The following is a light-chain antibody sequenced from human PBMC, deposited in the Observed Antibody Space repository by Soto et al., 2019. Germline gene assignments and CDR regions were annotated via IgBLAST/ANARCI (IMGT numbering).Light chain of an antibody. J-gene: IGKJ1*01. CDR3: QQSYRTPIT. V-gene: IGKV1-39*01. Sequence: IHMTQSPASLSASVLYRVTITFWTSQTISTYLNWYQHKPGKAPEVLIYAASNLQSGVPSRFSGSGSGTDFTLTISSLQPADSATYYCQQSYRTPITFGQGTKVDIK. CDR2: AAS. CDR1: QTISTY.